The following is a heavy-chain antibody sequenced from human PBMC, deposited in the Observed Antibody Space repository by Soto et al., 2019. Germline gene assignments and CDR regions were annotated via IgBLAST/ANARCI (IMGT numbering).Heavy chain of an antibody. V-gene: IGHV4-59*01. Sequence: SETLSLTCTVSGGSMRNYFWTWIRQPPVKVLEWIGYIHYSGATSFFPSYNPSLRGRVTISEDTSKNQFSLKLLSVTTADTAVYFCAAGEASSRNLAPYYLDFWGQGTLVTVSA. CDR1: GGSMRNYF. D-gene: IGHD6-13*01. CDR3: AAGEASSRNLAPYYLDF. CDR2: IHYSGATSFFP. J-gene: IGHJ4*02.